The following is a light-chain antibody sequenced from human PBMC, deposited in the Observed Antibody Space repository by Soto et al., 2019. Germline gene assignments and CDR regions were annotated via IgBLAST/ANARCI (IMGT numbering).Light chain of an antibody. CDR1: QDISNF. Sequence: DIQITQSPSSLSASVGDRVTITCRASQDISNFLVWFQQRPGKAPKLLIYAASSLQSGVPSRFSGSGSGTDFTLTISSLQPEDFATYNCQQANSFPLTFGGGTKVDI. V-gene: IGKV1-12*01. CDR3: QQANSFPLT. CDR2: AAS. J-gene: IGKJ4*01.